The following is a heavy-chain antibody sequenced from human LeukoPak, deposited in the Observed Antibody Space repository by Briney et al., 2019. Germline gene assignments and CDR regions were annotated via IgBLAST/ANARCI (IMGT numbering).Heavy chain of an antibody. J-gene: IGHJ4*02. D-gene: IGHD3-3*01. CDR1: GGSISSGGYY. CDR3: ASAGYDFWSGYFDY. V-gene: IGHV4-31*03. CDR2: IYYSGST. Sequence: TSQTLSLTRTVSGGSISSGGYYWSWIRQHPGKGLEWIGYIYYSGSTYYNPSLKSRVTISVDTSKNQFSLKLSSVTAADTAVYYCASAGYDFWSGYFDYWGQGTLVTVSS.